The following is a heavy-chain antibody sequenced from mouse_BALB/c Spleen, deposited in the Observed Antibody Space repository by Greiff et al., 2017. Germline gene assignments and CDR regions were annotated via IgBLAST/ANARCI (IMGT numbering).Heavy chain of an antibody. Sequence: QVQLQQSGAELVRPGTSVKVSCKASGYAFTNYLIEWVKQRPGQGLEWIGVINPGSGGTNYNEKFKGKATLTADKSSSTAYMQLSSLTSDDSAVYFCARRIHYYGYQAMDYWGQGTSVTVSS. D-gene: IGHD1-2*01. V-gene: IGHV1-54*01. CDR2: INPGSGGT. CDR3: ARRIHYYGYQAMDY. J-gene: IGHJ4*01. CDR1: GYAFTNYL.